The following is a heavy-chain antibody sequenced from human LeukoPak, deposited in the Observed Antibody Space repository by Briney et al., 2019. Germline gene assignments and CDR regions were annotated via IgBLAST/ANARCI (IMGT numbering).Heavy chain of an antibody. V-gene: IGHV3-30*03. CDR2: ISNDGSRK. D-gene: IGHD1-26*01. J-gene: IGHJ4*02. CDR3: AGDRWRGAPDYFDC. CDR1: GFTFSRHG. Sequence: GGSLRLSCAPSGFTFSRHGMHWVRQAPGKGLEWVAIISNDGSRKYYAHSVEGRFTISRDNSKNTLYLQMDSLRAEDTAVYYCAGDRWRGAPDYFDCWGQGTLVTVSS.